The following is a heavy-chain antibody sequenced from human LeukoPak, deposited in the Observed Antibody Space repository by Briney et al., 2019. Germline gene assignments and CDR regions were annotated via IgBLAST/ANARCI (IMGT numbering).Heavy chain of an antibody. V-gene: IGHV3-74*01. J-gene: IGHJ4*02. CDR1: GFTFSSYA. CDR3: ARVRVGGADY. CDR2: INSDGSSS. Sequence: GGSLRLSCAASGFTFSSYAMSWVRQAPGKGLVWVSRINSDGSSSSYADSVKGRFTSSRDNAKNTVYLQMNSLRAEDTAVYYCARVRVGGADYWGQGTLVTVSS. D-gene: IGHD1-26*01.